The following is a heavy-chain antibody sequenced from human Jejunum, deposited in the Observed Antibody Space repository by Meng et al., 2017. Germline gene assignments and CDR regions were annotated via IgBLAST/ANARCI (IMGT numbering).Heavy chain of an antibody. CDR3: AREGNYYGSGSSPLDS. Sequence: QVNLVQSGAEVKKPGASVTLSCKTSGYTFTGYYVHWVRQAPGQGLEWMGRINPNSGGTNFAQKFQGRITMARDTSISTAYMGLTTLRSDDTAVYYCAREGNYYGSGSSPLDSWGQGALVTVSS. CDR2: INPNSGGT. J-gene: IGHJ4*02. D-gene: IGHD3-10*01. V-gene: IGHV1-2*06. CDR1: GYTFTGYY.